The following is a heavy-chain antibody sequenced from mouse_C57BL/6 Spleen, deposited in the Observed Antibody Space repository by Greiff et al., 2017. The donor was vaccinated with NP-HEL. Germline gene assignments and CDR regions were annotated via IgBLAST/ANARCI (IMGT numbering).Heavy chain of an antibody. CDR3: ARWGYPYYYAMDY. J-gene: IGHJ4*01. CDR1: GFTFSDYG. CDR2: ISSGSSTI. D-gene: IGHD2-2*01. Sequence: EVQLVESGGGLVKPGGSLKLSCAASGFTFSDYGMHWVRQAPEKGLEWVAYISSGSSTIYYADTVKGRFTISRDNAKNTLFLQMTSLRSEDTAMYYCARWGYPYYYAMDYWGQGTSVTVSS. V-gene: IGHV5-17*01.